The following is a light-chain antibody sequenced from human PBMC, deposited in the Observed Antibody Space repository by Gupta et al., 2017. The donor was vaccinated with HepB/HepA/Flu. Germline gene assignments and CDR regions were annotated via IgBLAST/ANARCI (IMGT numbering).Light chain of an antibody. CDR2: SYN. J-gene: IGLJ2*01. CDR1: SSNIGSNP. V-gene: IGLV1-44*01. CDR3: STWDDGRNGVV. Sequence: QSVLIQPPSASGTPGQRVTISCSGSSSNIGSNPVHWYQQIPGPAPRLLIYSYNQRPSGVPDRFSASKSGTSASVATSGLQAEDEAEYYCSTWDDGRNGVVFGGGTKLTVL.